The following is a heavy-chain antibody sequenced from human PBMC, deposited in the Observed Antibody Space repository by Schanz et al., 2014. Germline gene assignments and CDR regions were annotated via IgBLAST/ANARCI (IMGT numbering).Heavy chain of an antibody. CDR3: AIHYGDRPL. CDR1: GYIFGSHG. J-gene: IGHJ4*02. CDR2: MNPTTGNR. D-gene: IGHD4-17*01. Sequence: QLMQSGSEVRKPGASVKVSCKASGYIFGSHGMTWVRQAPGQGPELMGWMNPTTGNRGYAQNFQGRVTMTRDTSLKTAYMEMTDLKFEDACLYYCAIHYGDRPLWGQGTLVTVSS. V-gene: IGHV1-8*01.